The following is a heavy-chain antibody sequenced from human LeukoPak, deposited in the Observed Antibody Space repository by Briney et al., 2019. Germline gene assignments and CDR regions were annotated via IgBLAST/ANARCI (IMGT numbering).Heavy chain of an antibody. CDR2: ISYDGSNK. J-gene: IGHJ4*02. V-gene: IGHV3-30-3*01. Sequence: GGSLRLSCAASGFTFSSYAMHWVRQAPGKGLEWVAVISYDGSNKYYTDSVKGRFTISRDNSKNTLYLQMNSLRAEDTAVYYCARQYCSGGNCYSGYTDFDYWGQGTLVTVSS. D-gene: IGHD2-15*01. CDR1: GFTFSSYA. CDR3: ARQYCSGGNCYSGYTDFDY.